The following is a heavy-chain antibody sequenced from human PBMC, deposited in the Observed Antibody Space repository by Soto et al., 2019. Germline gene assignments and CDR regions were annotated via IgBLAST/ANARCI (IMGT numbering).Heavy chain of an antibody. CDR3: ARGASHMGAKYSSGWRSWFAP. CDR2: INAGNGNT. CDR1: GYTFTSYA. Sequence: ASVKVSCKASGYTFTSYAMHWVRQAPGQRLEWMGWINAGNGNTKYSQKFQGRVTITRDTSASTAYMELSSLRSEDTAVYYCARGASHMGAKYSSGWRSWFAPWGKGSL. J-gene: IGHJ5*02. D-gene: IGHD6-19*01. V-gene: IGHV1-3*01.